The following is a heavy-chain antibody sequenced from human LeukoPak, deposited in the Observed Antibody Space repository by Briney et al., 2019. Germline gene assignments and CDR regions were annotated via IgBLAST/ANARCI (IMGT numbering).Heavy chain of an antibody. CDR1: GYTFTSYG. Sequence: ASVKVSCKASGYTFTSYGISWVRQAPGQGLEWMGWISAYNGNTNYAQKLQGRVTMTTDTSTSTAYMELRSLRSDDTAVYYCASGLGYCSSTSCHDYWGQGTLVTVSS. V-gene: IGHV1-18*01. D-gene: IGHD2-2*01. J-gene: IGHJ4*02. CDR3: ASGLGYCSSTSCHDY. CDR2: ISAYNGNT.